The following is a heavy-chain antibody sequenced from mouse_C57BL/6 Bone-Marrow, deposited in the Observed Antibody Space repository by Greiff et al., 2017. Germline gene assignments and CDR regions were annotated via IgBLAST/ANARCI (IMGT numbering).Heavy chain of an antibody. CDR2: ISSGGSYT. CDR1: GFTFSSYG. V-gene: IGHV5-6*01. Sequence: EVQRVESGGDLVKPGGSLKLSCAASGFTFSSYGMSWVRQTPDKRLEWVATISSGGSYTDYPDSVKGRFTISRDNAKNTLYLQMSSLKSEDTAMYYCACDGYHTLYFDYWGQGTTLTVSS. J-gene: IGHJ2*01. D-gene: IGHD2-3*01. CDR3: ACDGYHTLYFDY.